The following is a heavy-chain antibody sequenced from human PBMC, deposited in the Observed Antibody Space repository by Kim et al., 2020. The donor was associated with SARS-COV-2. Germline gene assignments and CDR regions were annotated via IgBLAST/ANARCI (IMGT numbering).Heavy chain of an antibody. CDR2: IYYSGST. CDR1: GGSISSSSYY. J-gene: IGHJ4*02. V-gene: IGHV4-39*01. D-gene: IGHD5-12*01. Sequence: SETLSLTCTVSGGSISSSSYYWGWIRQPPGKGLEWIGSIYYSGSTYYNPSLKSRVTISVDTSKNQFSLKLSSVTAADTAVYYCATLSGYDSFWLVGTFDYWGQGTLVTVSS. CDR3: ATLSGYDSFWLVGTFDY.